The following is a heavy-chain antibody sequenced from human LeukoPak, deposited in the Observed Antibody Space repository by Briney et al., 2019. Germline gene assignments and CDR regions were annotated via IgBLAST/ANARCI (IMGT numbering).Heavy chain of an antibody. D-gene: IGHD6-13*01. V-gene: IGHV4-34*01. CDR2: INHSGST. Sequence: SETLSLTCAVYGGSFSGYYWSWIRQPPGKGLEWIGEINHSGSTNYNPSLKSRVTISVDTSKNQFSLKLSSVTAADTAVYYCARGTRIAAAGKGVGYYYYYYMDVWGKGTTVTISS. J-gene: IGHJ6*03. CDR3: ARGTRIAAAGKGVGYYYYYYMDV. CDR1: GGSFSGYY.